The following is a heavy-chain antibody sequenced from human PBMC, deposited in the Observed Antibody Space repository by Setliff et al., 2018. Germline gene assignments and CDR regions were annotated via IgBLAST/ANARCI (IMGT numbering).Heavy chain of an antibody. J-gene: IGHJ4*01. Sequence: ASVKVSCKASGYTFTSYAMHWVRQAPGQRLEWMGWLNAGNGNTKYSQKFQGRFTISRDNAKNSLYLQMNSLRVEDTALYYCARDGNNWNDLDYWGHGTLVTVSS. CDR1: GYTFTSYA. CDR2: LNAGNGNT. V-gene: IGHV1-3*01. D-gene: IGHD1-20*01. CDR3: ARDGNNWNDLDY.